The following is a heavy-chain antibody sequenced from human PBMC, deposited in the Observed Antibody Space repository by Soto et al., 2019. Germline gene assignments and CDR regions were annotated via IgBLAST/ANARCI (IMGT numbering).Heavy chain of an antibody. J-gene: IGHJ3*02. Sequence: QVQLQESGPGLVKPSETLSLTCTVSGGSISSYYWSWIRQPPGKGLEWIGYIYYSGSTNYNPSLKSRVTISVDTSKNQFALKLSSVTAADTAVYYCASSGYYYPDAFDIWGQGTMVTVSS. CDR3: ASSGYYYPDAFDI. CDR2: IYYSGST. V-gene: IGHV4-59*01. D-gene: IGHD3-22*01. CDR1: GGSISSYY.